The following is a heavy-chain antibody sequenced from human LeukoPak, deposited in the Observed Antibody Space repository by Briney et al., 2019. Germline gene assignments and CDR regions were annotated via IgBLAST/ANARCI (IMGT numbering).Heavy chain of an antibody. CDR2: IYYSGST. CDR1: GGSISSGGYY. J-gene: IGHJ4*02. V-gene: IGHV4-31*03. CDR3: ARDSRGGYDSSGIDY. Sequence: SETLSLTCTVSGGSISSGGYYWSWIRQHPGKGLEWIGYIYYSGSTYYNPSLKSRVTISVDTSKNQFSLKLSSVTAADTAVYYCARDSRGGYDSSGIDYWGQGTLVTVSS. D-gene: IGHD3-22*01.